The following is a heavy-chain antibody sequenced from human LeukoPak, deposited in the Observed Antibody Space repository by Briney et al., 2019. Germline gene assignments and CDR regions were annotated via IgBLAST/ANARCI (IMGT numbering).Heavy chain of an antibody. CDR3: ARLGWWDS. CDR1: GGSFSGYY. D-gene: IGHD2-15*01. CDR2: INHGGST. Sequence: PSETLSLTCAVYGGSFSGYYWGWIRQPPGKGLEWIGEINHGGSTNYNPSLNSRVTISVDTSKNQFSLKLSSVTAADTAVYYCARLGWWDSWGQGTLVTVSS. V-gene: IGHV4-34*01. J-gene: IGHJ4*02.